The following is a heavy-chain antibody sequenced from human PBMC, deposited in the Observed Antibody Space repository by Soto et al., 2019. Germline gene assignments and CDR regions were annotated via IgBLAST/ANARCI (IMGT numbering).Heavy chain of an antibody. CDR2: IYYSGST. V-gene: IGHV4-31*03. Sequence: SETLSLTCTVSGGSISSGGYYWSWIRQHPGKGLEWIGYIYYSGSTYYNPSLKSRVTISVDTSKNQFSLKLSSVTAADTAVYYCAGGRFVFVVAATRNWFDPWAREPWSPSPQ. CDR3: AGGRFVFVVAATRNWFDP. D-gene: IGHD2-15*01. CDR1: GGSISSGGYY. J-gene: IGHJ5*02.